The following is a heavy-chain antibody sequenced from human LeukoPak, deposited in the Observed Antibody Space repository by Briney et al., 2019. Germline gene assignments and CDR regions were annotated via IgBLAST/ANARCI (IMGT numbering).Heavy chain of an antibody. V-gene: IGHV3-48*04. CDR3: ARWQGSYYFRDFDY. CDR1: GFTFSNYW. Sequence: PGGSLRLSCAASGFTFSNYWMNWVRQAPGKGLEWVSYISSSGSTIYYADSVKGRFTISRDNAKNSLYLQMNSLRAEDTAVYYCARWQGSYYFRDFDYWGQGTLVTVSS. J-gene: IGHJ4*02. CDR2: ISSSGSTI. D-gene: IGHD1-26*01.